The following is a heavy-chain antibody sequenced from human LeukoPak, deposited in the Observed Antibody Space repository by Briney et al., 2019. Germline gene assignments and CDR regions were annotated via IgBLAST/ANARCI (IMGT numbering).Heavy chain of an antibody. CDR3: ARGPHLYSSGPTPFDY. J-gene: IGHJ4*02. Sequence: GGSLRLSCAASGFTVSSDYMSWVRQAPGKGLEWVSVIYSDGSTSYADSVKGRFTISRDNSKNTLYLQMNSLRAEDTAVYYCARGPHLYSSGPTPFDYWGQGTLVTVSS. V-gene: IGHV3-53*01. CDR2: IYSDGST. CDR1: GFTVSSDY. D-gene: IGHD6-19*01.